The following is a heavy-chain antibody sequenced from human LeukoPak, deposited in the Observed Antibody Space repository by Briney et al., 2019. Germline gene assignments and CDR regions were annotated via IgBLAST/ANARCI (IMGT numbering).Heavy chain of an antibody. CDR1: GFTFSSYA. Sequence: GGSLRLSCATSGFTFSSYAMHWVRQAPGKGLEWVAVISYDGSNKYYADSVKDRFTISRDNSKNALYLQMNSLRAEDTAVYYCARDWNSYGYFGYWGQGTLVTVSS. D-gene: IGHD5-18*01. J-gene: IGHJ4*02. CDR3: ARDWNSYGYFGY. V-gene: IGHV3-30*04. CDR2: ISYDGSNK.